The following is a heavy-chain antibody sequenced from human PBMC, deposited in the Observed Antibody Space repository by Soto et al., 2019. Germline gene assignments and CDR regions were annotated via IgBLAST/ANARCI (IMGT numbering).Heavy chain of an antibody. D-gene: IGHD2-15*01. Sequence: QLQESGSGLVKPSETLYLTCSVSGDSTTSGGYSWSWIRQPPRRGLEWIGYIYHTGSASYSPSLKGRVTISVDKSKNQFSLSLHSVTAAATASYYCVRAHHGPIGDYFDSWGQGRLLTVSS. V-gene: IGHV4-30-2*01. CDR3: VRAHHGPIGDYFDS. CDR1: GDSTTSGGYS. J-gene: IGHJ4*02. CDR2: IYHTGSA.